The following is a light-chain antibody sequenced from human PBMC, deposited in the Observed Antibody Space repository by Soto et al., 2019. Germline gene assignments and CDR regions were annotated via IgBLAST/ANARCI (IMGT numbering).Light chain of an antibody. CDR3: QQYNNWPPIT. J-gene: IGKJ5*01. CDR2: GAS. CDR1: QSVSSN. V-gene: IGKV3-15*01. Sequence: EIVMTQSPATLSVSPGERATLSCRASQSVSSNLGWYQQKPGQAPRLLIYGASTRATGIPARFSGSGSGTEFTLTISSLQSEDFAVYCCQQYNNWPPITFGEGTRLEIK.